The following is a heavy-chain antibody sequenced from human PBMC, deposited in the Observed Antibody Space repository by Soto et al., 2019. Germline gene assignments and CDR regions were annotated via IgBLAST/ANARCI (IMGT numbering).Heavy chain of an antibody. V-gene: IGHV4-31*03. CDR1: GGPISSGTYY. Sequence: SETLSLTCTVSGGPISSGTYYWSWLRQHPGKGLEWIGYINYSGSTYYNPSLKSRVTISVDTSKNQFSLKLTSVTAADTAVYYCARDPAPWGQGTLVTVSS. J-gene: IGHJ5*02. CDR3: ARDPAP. CDR2: INYSGST.